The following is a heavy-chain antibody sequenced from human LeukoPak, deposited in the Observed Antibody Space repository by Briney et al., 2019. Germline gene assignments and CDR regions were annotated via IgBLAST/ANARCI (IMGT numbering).Heavy chain of an antibody. V-gene: IGHV4-34*01. CDR1: GGSFSGYY. Sequence: TASETLSLTCAVYGGSFSGYYWSWIRQPPGKGLEWIGEINHSGSTNYNPSLKSRVTISVDTSKNQFSLKLSSVTAADTAVYYCARGSRYYGSGSYYRWFDPWGQGTPVTVSS. CDR2: INHSGST. J-gene: IGHJ5*02. CDR3: ARGSRYYGSGSYYRWFDP. D-gene: IGHD3-10*01.